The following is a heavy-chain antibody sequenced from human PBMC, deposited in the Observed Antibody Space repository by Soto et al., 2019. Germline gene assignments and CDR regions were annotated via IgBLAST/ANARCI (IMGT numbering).Heavy chain of an antibody. CDR2: ISYDGSNK. D-gene: IGHD3-9*01. J-gene: IGHJ6*02. V-gene: IGHV3-30*18. CDR3: AKDRLGFYDILINYGMDV. CDR1: GFTFSSYG. Sequence: QVQLVESGGGVVQPGRSLRLSCAASGFTFSSYGMHWVRQAPGKGLEWVAVISYDGSNKYYADSVKGRFTISRDNSKNTLYLQMNSLRAEDTAVYYCAKDRLGFYDILINYGMDVWGQGTTVTVSS.